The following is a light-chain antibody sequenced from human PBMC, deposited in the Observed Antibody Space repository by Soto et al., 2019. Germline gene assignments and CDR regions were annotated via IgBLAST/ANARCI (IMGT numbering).Light chain of an antibody. J-gene: IGLJ1*01. CDR3: SSYTSSSTYV. CDR2: EVS. V-gene: IGLV2-14*01. CDR1: SSDVGGYNY. Sequence: QSVLTQPASVSASAGQSITISCIGTSSDVGGYNYVSWYQQHPGKAPKLVIYEVSNRPSGVSNRFSGSKSGNTASLTISGLQADDEADYHCSSYTSSSTYVFGPGTKLTVL.